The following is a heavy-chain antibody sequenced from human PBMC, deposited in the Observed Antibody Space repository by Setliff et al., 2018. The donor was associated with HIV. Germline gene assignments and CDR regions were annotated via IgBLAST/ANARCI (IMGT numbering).Heavy chain of an antibody. Sequence: PGGSLRLSCAASGFAFSTFDMNWVRQTPEKGLEWVSVISGSGASTFYADSVKGRFTISRDNSKSTLYLQMNGLRAEDTAVYYCATPSGNYNYWGQGTLVTVSS. CDR2: ISGSGAST. CDR3: ATPSGNYNY. CDR1: GFAFSTFD. J-gene: IGHJ4*02. V-gene: IGHV3-23*01. D-gene: IGHD3-10*01.